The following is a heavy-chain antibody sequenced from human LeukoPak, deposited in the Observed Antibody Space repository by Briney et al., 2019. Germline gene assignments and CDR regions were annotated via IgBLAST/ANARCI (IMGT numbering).Heavy chain of an antibody. CDR3: ARVSSSSWWALDY. CDR2: ISGNGENT. CDR1: GFTFRTYA. J-gene: IGHJ4*02. V-gene: IGHV3-23*01. Sequence: GGSLRLSCVGSGFTFRTYAMTWVRQTPGKGLEWVAVISGNGENTHYADSVKGRFTISRDNAKNTLYLQMNSLRAEDTAVYYCARVSSSSWWALDYWGQGTLVTVSS. D-gene: IGHD6-13*01.